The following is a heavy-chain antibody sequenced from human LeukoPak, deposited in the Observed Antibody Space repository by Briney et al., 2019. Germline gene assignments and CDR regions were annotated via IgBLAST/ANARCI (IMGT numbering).Heavy chain of an antibody. CDR2: TRNKANSHTT. V-gene: IGHV3-72*01. Sequence: GGSLRLSCAASGFTLSDHYMDWVRQAPGTGLEWVGRTRNKANSHTTEYAASVKGRFTISRDDSENSLYLQMNSLQTEDTAVYYCARSRYDAGSTYYPDSWGQGTLVTVSS. CDR3: ARSRYDAGSTYYPDS. D-gene: IGHD3-22*01. J-gene: IGHJ4*02. CDR1: GFTLSDHY.